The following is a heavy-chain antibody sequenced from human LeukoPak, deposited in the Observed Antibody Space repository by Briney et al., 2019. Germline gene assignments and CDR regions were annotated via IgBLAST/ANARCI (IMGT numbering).Heavy chain of an antibody. CDR1: GFTFSSYG. J-gene: IGHJ4*02. Sequence: GGSLRLSCAASGFTFSSYGMHWVRQAPGKGLEWVAFIRYDGSNKYYADSVKGRFTISRDNSKNTLYLQMNSLRAEDTAVYYCAKLVRQSSTSCFWGQGTLVTVSS. CDR2: IRYDGSNK. V-gene: IGHV3-30*02. D-gene: IGHD2-2*01. CDR3: AKLVRQSSTSCF.